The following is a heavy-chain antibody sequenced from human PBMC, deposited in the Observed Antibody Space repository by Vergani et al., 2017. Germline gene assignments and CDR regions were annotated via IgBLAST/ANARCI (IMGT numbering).Heavy chain of an antibody. CDR2: LSASDRRT. Sequence: EVQLVESGGVLVQPGGSLRLSCAASGFTFIMHAMSWVRQAPGKGLEWVSTLSASDRRTHYADSVKGRFTISRDNSKNKLFLHMNSLRPEDTAVYYCAKVGRSEVAGTFGAFDIWGQGTMVTVSS. J-gene: IGHJ3*02. CDR1: GFTFIMHA. CDR3: AKVGRSEVAGTFGAFDI. D-gene: IGHD6-19*01. V-gene: IGHV3-23*04.